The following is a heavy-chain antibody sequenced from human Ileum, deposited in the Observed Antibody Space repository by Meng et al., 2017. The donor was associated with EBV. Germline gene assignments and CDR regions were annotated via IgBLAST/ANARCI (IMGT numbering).Heavy chain of an antibody. D-gene: IGHD2-21*02. CDR3: ARIPYGDIYSAYFDY. Sequence: QVQRPGSGPGLVNPSGTGSLTCTCSGGSVNCNPWWRWVRQPPGEGLEWIGQIYHSGATNYNPSLKSRVTISVDTSENQFSLELNSVTAADTAVYYCARIPYGDIYSAYFDYWSPGTLVTVSS. V-gene: IGHV4-4*02. J-gene: IGHJ4*02. CDR2: IYHSGAT. CDR1: GGSVNCNPW.